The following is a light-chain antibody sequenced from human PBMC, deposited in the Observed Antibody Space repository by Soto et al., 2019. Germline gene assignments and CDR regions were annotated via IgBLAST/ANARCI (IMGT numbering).Light chain of an antibody. J-gene: IGKJ1*01. CDR2: AAS. V-gene: IGKV1-6*01. CDR3: LQDYNYPGT. CDR1: QSISSY. Sequence: IQMTQSPSFLSSSLGDRVTITCRASQSISSYLNWYQQKPGKAPKLPIYAASSLQSGVPSRFSGSGSGTDFTLTISSLQPEDFATYYCLQDYNYPGTFGQGTKVDIK.